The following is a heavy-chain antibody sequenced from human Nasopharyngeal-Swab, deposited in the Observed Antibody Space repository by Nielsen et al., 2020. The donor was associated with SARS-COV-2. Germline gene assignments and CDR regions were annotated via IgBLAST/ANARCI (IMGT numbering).Heavy chain of an antibody. J-gene: IGHJ6*03. Sequence: GESLKISCAASGFTFSSYSMNWVRQAPGKGLEWVSSISSSSSYIYYADSVKGRFTISRDNAKNSLYLQMNSLRADDTAVYYCARDGDYYYYYMDVWGKGTTVTVSS. CDR1: GFTFSSYS. D-gene: IGHD3-10*01. V-gene: IGHV3-21*01. CDR2: ISSSSSYI. CDR3: ARDGDYYYYYMDV.